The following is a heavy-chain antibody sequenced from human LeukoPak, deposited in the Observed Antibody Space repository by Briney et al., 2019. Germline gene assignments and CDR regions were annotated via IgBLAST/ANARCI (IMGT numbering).Heavy chain of an antibody. Sequence: PGGSLRLSCAASGFTFSSYSMNWVRQAPGKGLEWVSAISGSGGSTYYADSVKGRFTISRDNSKNTLYLQMNSLRAEDTAVYYCAKRVGIAAAGTPFDYWGQGTLVTVSS. D-gene: IGHD6-13*01. J-gene: IGHJ4*02. CDR2: ISGSGGST. CDR3: AKRVGIAAAGTPFDY. V-gene: IGHV3-23*01. CDR1: GFTFSSYS.